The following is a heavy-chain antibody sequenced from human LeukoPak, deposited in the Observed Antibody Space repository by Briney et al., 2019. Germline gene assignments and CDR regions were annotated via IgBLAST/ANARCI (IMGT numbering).Heavy chain of an antibody. CDR3: ATYLSSSSSLFDY. CDR2: FSPENDEA. D-gene: IGHD6-6*01. V-gene: IGHV1-24*01. Sequence: ASVTVSCKVSGYTLSEVSMHWVRQPPGKGLEWMGGFSPENDEAVYAQKFQGRVTMTEDTSTDTATMDLSSLRSEDTAVYFCATYLSSSSSLFDYWGQGTLITVSS. CDR1: GYTLSEVS. J-gene: IGHJ4*02.